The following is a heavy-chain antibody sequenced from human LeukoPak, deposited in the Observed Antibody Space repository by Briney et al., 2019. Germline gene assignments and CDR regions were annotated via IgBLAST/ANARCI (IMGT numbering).Heavy chain of an antibody. D-gene: IGHD6-19*01. V-gene: IGHV3-30*02. CDR1: GISFSSFG. Sequence: GGSLRLSCEASGISFSSFGMHWVRQAPGKGLEWVSFIRYDGSKKDYADSVKGRFTISRDNSKNTLYLQMNSLRAEDTAVYYCAKVFYSSGWYGIHYWGQGTLDTVSS. CDR2: IRYDGSKK. J-gene: IGHJ4*02. CDR3: AKVFYSSGWYGIHY.